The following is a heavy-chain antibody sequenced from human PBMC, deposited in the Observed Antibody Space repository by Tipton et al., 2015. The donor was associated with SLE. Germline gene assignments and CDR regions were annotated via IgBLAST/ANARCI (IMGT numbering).Heavy chain of an antibody. CDR1: GGSISSHY. V-gene: IGHV4-39*07. CDR3: ASLVGAMDAFDI. D-gene: IGHD1-26*01. J-gene: IGHJ3*02. Sequence: GLVKPSETLSLTCTVSGGSISSHYWSWIRQPPGKGLEWIGSIYYSGSTYYNPSLKSRVTISVDTSKNQFSLKLSSVTAADTAVYYCASLVGAMDAFDIWGQGTMVTVSS. CDR2: IYYSGST.